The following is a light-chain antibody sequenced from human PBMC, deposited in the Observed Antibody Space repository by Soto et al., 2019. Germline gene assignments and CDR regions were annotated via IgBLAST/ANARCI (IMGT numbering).Light chain of an antibody. Sequence: DIQMTQSPSSVSASVGDTVTITCRASQGISSWLAWYQHKPGKAPKLLIYAASSLQSGVPSRFSGSGSGTDFTLTISSLQPEGFATYYCQQANSFPYTFGQGTKLEIK. J-gene: IGKJ2*01. CDR2: AAS. CDR1: QGISSW. V-gene: IGKV1-12*01. CDR3: QQANSFPYT.